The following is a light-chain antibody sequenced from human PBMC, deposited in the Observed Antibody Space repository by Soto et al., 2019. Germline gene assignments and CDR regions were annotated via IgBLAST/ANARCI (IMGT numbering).Light chain of an antibody. CDR2: EAS. V-gene: IGKV1-5*01. Sequence: IQMTQSPATLSASVGDRVAITCRASQSISVWLAWYQQKPGNAPRLLIYEASSLKSGVPSRFSGSGAGTEFTRTISSLQPDDFATSYGHPYYEYPWMVGQGPEVGIK. CDR3: HPYYEYPWM. J-gene: IGKJ1*01. CDR1: QSISVW.